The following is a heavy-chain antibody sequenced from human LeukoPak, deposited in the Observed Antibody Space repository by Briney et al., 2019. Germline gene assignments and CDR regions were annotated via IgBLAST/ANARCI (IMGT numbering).Heavy chain of an antibody. CDR2: ISSSSSYI. Sequence: PGGSLRLSCAASGFTFSSYSMNWVRQAPGKGLEWVSSISSSSSYIYYADSVKGRFTISRDNAKNSLYLQMNSLRAEDTAVYYCARAKAPSITTIKGLWFDPWGQGTLVTVSS. V-gene: IGHV3-21*01. D-gene: IGHD3-3*01. CDR3: ARAKAPSITTIKGLWFDP. CDR1: GFTFSSYS. J-gene: IGHJ5*02.